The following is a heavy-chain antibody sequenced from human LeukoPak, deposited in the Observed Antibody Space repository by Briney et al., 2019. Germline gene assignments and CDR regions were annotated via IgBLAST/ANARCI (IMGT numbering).Heavy chain of an antibody. V-gene: IGHV4-59*01. D-gene: IGHD6-13*01. J-gene: IGHJ4*02. CDR2: MYFSGSP. Sequence: PSEILSLTRSLSGASISSFYWSSIRQPPGQGLEWIGYMYFSGSPKYNASLQSRVTISVDTSKNQFSLTLKSVSAADTAVYYCAGGRGMAAALWGQGTLVTVSS. CDR1: GASISSFY. CDR3: AGGRGMAAAL.